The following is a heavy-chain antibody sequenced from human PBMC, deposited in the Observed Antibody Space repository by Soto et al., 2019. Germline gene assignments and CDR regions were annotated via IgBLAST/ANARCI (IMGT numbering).Heavy chain of an antibody. CDR1: GLGVRNNY. V-gene: IGHV3-53*01. CDR2: IYNDGTT. CDR3: VRPLPSGRNYGMDV. D-gene: IGHD3-10*01. J-gene: IGHJ6*02. Sequence: GGSLRLSCTAYGLGVRNNYMSWVRQAPGMGLEWVSVIYNDGTTYYADSVKGRFTLSRDTSKNTLSLQMDSLRAEDTAVYYCVRPLPSGRNYGMDVWGQGTTVTV.